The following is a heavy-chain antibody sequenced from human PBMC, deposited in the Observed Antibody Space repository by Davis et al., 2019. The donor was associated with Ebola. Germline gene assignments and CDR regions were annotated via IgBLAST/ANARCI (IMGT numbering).Heavy chain of an antibody. CDR2: ITPAGST. D-gene: IGHD2-2*01. V-gene: IGHV4-34*01. CDR3: ARGWGRGIPAAPY. CDR1: GGSFSGFY. Sequence: PSETLSLTCAVFGGSFSGFYWIWIRQPPGKGLEWIGEITPAGSTNYNPSLKSRVTISGDTSKNQFSLRLSSVTAGDTAVYYCARGWGRGIPAAPYWGQGTLVTVSS. J-gene: IGHJ4*02.